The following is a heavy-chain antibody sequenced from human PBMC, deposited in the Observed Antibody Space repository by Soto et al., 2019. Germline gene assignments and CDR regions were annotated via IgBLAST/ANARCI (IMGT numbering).Heavy chain of an antibody. V-gene: IGHV3-30-3*01. J-gene: IGHJ4*02. CDR3: ARRPVTYYFDY. Sequence: QVQLVESGGGVVQPGRSLRLSFAASGFTFSNYAMHWVRQAPGKGLEWVAVISYDGSNKYYADSVKGRFTISRDNSKNTLYLQMNSLRAEDTAVYYCARRPVTYYFDYWGQGTLVTVSS. D-gene: IGHD4-17*01. CDR2: ISYDGSNK. CDR1: GFTFSNYA.